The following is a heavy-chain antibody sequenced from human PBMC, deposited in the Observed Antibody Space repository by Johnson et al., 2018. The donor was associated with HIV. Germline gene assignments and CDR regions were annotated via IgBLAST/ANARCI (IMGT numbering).Heavy chain of an antibody. CDR2: ISYDGGDK. V-gene: IGHV3-30*04. Sequence: GLVQPGKSLILSCAASGFTFSSYAMHWVRQAPGKGLEWVAVISYDGGDKYYADSVKGRFTISRDNSKNTLSLQMNSLRAEDTAVYYCMTMATTHEGYAFDIWGQGTMVTVSS. J-gene: IGHJ3*02. D-gene: IGHD5-24*01. CDR3: MTMATTHEGYAFDI. CDR1: GFTFSSYA.